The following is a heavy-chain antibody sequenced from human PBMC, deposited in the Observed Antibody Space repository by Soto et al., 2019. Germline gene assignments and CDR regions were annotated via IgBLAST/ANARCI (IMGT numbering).Heavy chain of an antibody. CDR3: ARDVVAVLAATYPTSGMDA. CDR1: GFTFSSYG. CDR2: IWYDGSNK. Sequence: PGGSVRLSCAASGFTFSSYGMHWVRQAPGKGLEGVAVIWYDGSNKYYADSVKGRFTSSRDNSKNTLYLQMNSVRAEDTAVYYCARDVVAVLAATYPTSGMDARGQGATVRVSS. D-gene: IGHD2-15*01. V-gene: IGHV3-33*01. J-gene: IGHJ6*02.